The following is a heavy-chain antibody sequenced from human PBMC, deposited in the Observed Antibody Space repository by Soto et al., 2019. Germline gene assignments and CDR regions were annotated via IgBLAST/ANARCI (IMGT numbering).Heavy chain of an antibody. D-gene: IGHD3-3*01. V-gene: IGHV3-23*01. Sequence: GGSLRLSCAASGFTFSSYAMSWVRQAPGKGLEWVSAISGSGGSTYYADSVKGRFTISRDNSKNTLYLQMNSLRAEDTAVYYCAKVRIGITIFGVVTPDYWGQGTLVTVSS. CDR2: ISGSGGST. CDR3: AKVRIGITIFGVVTPDY. CDR1: GFTFSSYA. J-gene: IGHJ4*02.